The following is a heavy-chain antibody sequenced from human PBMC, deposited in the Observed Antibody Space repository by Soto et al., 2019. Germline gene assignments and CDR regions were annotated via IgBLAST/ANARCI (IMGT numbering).Heavy chain of an antibody. J-gene: IGHJ4*02. Sequence: DVQLVESGGGLVKPGGSLRVSCAGSGFTFSNAWMNWVRQAPGKGLEWVGRIKSKPDGGTTDYAAPVQGRLTISRDDSENTVYIHMNSLKTEDTAVYYCNTGGYFFDYWGQGTLVTVSS. CDR1: GFTFSNAW. V-gene: IGHV3-15*01. CDR3: NTGGYFFDY. CDR2: IKSKPDGGTT.